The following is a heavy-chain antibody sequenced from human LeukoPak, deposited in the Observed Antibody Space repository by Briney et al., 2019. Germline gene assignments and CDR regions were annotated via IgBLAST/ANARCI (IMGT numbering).Heavy chain of an antibody. CDR1: GFTFSSYS. Sequence: GGSLRLSCAASGFTFSSYSMNWVRQAPGKGLEWVSSISSSSSYIYYADSVKGRFTISRDNSKNTLYLQMNSLRAEDTAVYYCAKDKWAGWGQGTLVTVSS. CDR3: AKDKWAG. J-gene: IGHJ4*02. V-gene: IGHV3-21*01. CDR2: ISSSSSYI. D-gene: IGHD1-26*01.